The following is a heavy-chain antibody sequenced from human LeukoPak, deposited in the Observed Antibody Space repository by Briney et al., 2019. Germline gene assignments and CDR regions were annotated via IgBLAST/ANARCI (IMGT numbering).Heavy chain of an antibody. CDR3: TPVPAAVDF. CDR2: IRSKANSYAT. D-gene: IGHD2-2*01. J-gene: IGHJ4*02. Sequence: PGGSLRLSCAASGFTFSGSAMHWVRQASGKGLEWVGRIRSKANSYATAYAASVKGRFTISRDDSKNTAYLQMNSVKAEDAAVNYYTPVPAAVDFWGQGTLVTVSS. CDR1: GFTFSGSA. V-gene: IGHV3-73*01.